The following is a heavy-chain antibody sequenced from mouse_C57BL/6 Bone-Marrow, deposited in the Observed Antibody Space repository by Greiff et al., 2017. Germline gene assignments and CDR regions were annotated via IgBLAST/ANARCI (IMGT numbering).Heavy chain of an antibody. Sequence: EVKLVESGGGLVKPGGSLKLSCAASGFTFSDYGMHWVRQAPEKGLEWVAYISSGSSTIYYADTVKGRFTISRDNAKNTLFLHMTSLRSEDTAMYYCARGTVVATFYWYFDVWGTGTTVTVSS. CDR3: ARGTVVATFYWYFDV. J-gene: IGHJ1*03. D-gene: IGHD1-1*01. CDR2: ISSGSSTI. V-gene: IGHV5-17*01. CDR1: GFTFSDYG.